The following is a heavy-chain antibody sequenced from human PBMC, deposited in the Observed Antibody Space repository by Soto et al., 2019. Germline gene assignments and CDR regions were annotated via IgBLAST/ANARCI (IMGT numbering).Heavy chain of an antibody. CDR1: GFTFSSYG. Sequence: GGSLRLSCAASGFTFSSYGMHWVRQAPGKGLEYVSAISSNGGSTYYADSVKGRFTISRDNSKNTLYLQMSSLRAEDTAVYYCVKGIAVAGTTDRDAFDIWGQGTMVTVSS. D-gene: IGHD6-19*01. CDR3: VKGIAVAGTTDRDAFDI. J-gene: IGHJ3*02. V-gene: IGHV3-64D*06. CDR2: ISSNGGST.